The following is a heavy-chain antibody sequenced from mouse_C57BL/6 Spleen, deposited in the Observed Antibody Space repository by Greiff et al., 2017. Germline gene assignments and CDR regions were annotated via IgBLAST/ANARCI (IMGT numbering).Heavy chain of an antibody. D-gene: IGHD1-1*01. V-gene: IGHV1-81*01. J-gene: IGHJ3*01. CDR3: ARIDFDYYGSSPFAY. Sequence: VKLVESGAELARPGASVKLSCKASGYTFTSYGISWVKQRTGQGLEWIGEIYPRSGNTYYNEKFKGKATLTADKSSSTAYMELRSLTSEASAVYFCARIDFDYYGSSPFAYWGQGTLVTVSA. CDR1: GYTFTSYG. CDR2: IYPRSGNT.